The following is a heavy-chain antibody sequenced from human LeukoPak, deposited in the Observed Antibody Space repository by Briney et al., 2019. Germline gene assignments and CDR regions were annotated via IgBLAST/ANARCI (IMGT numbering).Heavy chain of an antibody. J-gene: IGHJ4*02. CDR2: IYYSGST. CDR3: ARGAIVATTVDS. D-gene: IGHD5-12*01. CDR1: GGSISSSSYY. Sequence: SETLSLTCTVSGGSISSSSYYWGWIRQPPGKGLEWIGSIYYSGSTYYNPSLKSRVTISVDTSKNQFSLKLNSVTAADTAVYYCARGAIVATTVDSWGQGALVTVSS. V-gene: IGHV4-39*01.